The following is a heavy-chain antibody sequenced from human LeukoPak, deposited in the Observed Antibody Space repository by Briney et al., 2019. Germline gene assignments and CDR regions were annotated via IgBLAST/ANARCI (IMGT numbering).Heavy chain of an antibody. J-gene: IGHJ4*02. V-gene: IGHV3-48*01. CDR1: GFPFIEYS. CDR3: ARDHNYAFDN. D-gene: IGHD1-1*01. Sequence: GGSLRLSCTASGFPFIEYSMNWVRQVPGKGLEWIAYIGIDSGNTRYADSVRGRFTISADKTKNSLYLQMNSLRVDDTAVYYCARDHNYAFDNWGQGTLVSVAS. CDR2: IGIDSGNT.